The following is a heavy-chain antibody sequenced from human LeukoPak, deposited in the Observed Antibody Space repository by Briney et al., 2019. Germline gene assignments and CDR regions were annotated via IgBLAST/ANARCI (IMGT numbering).Heavy chain of an antibody. CDR2: ISGSGGST. J-gene: IGHJ4*02. Sequence: GGSLRLSCAASGFTFSNYAMTWVRQAPGKGLEWVSAISGSGGSTYYADSVKGRFTISRDNAKNSLYLQMNSLRAEDTAVYYCARAMVRGASDYWGQGTLVTVSS. CDR3: ARAMVRGASDY. CDR1: GFTFSNYA. V-gene: IGHV3-23*01. D-gene: IGHD3-10*01.